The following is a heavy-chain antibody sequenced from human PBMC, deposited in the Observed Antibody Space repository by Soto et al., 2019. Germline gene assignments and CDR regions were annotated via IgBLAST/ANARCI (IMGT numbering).Heavy chain of an antibody. Sequence: SETLSLTCTVSGGSISSGGYYWSWIRQHPGKGLEWIGYIYYSGSTYYNPSLKSRVTISVDTSKNQFSLKLSSVTAADTAVYYCARAQWLVRRQDSYYFDYWGQGTLVTVSS. CDR2: IYYSGST. D-gene: IGHD6-19*01. CDR1: GGSISSGGYY. J-gene: IGHJ4*02. CDR3: ARAQWLVRRQDSYYFDY. V-gene: IGHV4-31*03.